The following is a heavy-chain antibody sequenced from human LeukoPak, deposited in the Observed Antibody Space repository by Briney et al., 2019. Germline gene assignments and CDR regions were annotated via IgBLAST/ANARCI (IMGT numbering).Heavy chain of an antibody. J-gene: IGHJ5*02. V-gene: IGHV3-23*01. D-gene: IGHD3-16*01. Sequence: GGSLRLSCAASGFTFSIYSMMWVRQSPGKGLEWVSSIGGLGDIHYADSVKGRFTISRDNSKNTLYLQMDSLRAEDTAVYYCVAGVSTGPLSASPWGQGTLVTVSS. CDR3: VAGVSTGPLSASP. CDR1: GFTFSIYS. CDR2: IGGLGDI.